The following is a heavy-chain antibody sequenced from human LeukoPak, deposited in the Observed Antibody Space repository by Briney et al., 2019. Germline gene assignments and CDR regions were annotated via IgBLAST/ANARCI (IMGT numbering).Heavy chain of an antibody. Sequence: GGSLRLSCAASGFTFSDYWMTWVRQAPGKGLEWVAHIKQDGSERHYGDSVKGRFTISRDNAKNLVYLQMNSLGAEDTAIYYCARGWNYAFRFDYWGQRTLVTVSS. CDR1: GFTFSDYW. V-gene: IGHV3-7*01. CDR2: IKQDGSER. J-gene: IGHJ4*02. CDR3: ARGWNYAFRFDY. D-gene: IGHD1-7*01.